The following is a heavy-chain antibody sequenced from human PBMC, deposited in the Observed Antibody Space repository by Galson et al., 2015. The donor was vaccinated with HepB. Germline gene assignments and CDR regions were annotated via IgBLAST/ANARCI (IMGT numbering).Heavy chain of an antibody. Sequence: SVKVSCKASGGTFSSYAISWVRQAPGQGLEWMGGIIPIFGTANYAQKFQGRVTITADESTSTAYMELSSLRSEDTAVYYCASGDYYGSGSYYPDFDYWGQGTLVTVSS. CDR3: ASGDYYGSGSYYPDFDY. D-gene: IGHD3-10*01. CDR1: GGTFSSYA. V-gene: IGHV1-69*13. CDR2: IIPIFGTA. J-gene: IGHJ4*02.